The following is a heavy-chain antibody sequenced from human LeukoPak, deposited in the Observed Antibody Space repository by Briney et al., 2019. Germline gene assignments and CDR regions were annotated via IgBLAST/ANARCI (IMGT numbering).Heavy chain of an antibody. J-gene: IGHJ4*02. D-gene: IGHD3-22*01. V-gene: IGHV3-21*01. CDR1: GYTFSDFS. Sequence: PGGSLRLSCAVSGYTFSDFSVNWVRQAPGKGLEWVSSISVGSNYRYYADSVRGRFTISRDDARDSLFLQMNSLRAEDTAVYFCVRLRRNNDRSGYYYYYDYWGQGTLVTVSS. CDR2: ISVGSNYR. CDR3: VRLRRNNDRSGYYYYYDY.